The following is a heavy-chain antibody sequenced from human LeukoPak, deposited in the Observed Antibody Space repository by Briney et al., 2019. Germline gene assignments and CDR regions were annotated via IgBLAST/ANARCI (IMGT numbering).Heavy chain of an antibody. CDR1: GFTLSSYW. J-gene: IGHJ6*02. D-gene: IGHD4-17*01. V-gene: IGHV3-74*01. CDR2: IKSDGITT. CDR3: ARDRMTTHGMDV. Sequence: GGSLRLSCAASGFTLSSYWMHWVRQVPGKGLVWVSRIKSDGITTRYADSVKGRFTISRDNAKNTLYLQMNSLRVEDTAVYYCARDRMTTHGMDVWGQGTTVTVSS.